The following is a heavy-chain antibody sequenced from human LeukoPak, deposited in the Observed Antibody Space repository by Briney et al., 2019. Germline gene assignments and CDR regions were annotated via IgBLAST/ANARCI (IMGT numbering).Heavy chain of an antibody. CDR2: ISAYNGNT. Sequence: SVTVSCKASGYTFTSYGISWVRQAPGQGLEWMGWISAYNGNTNYAQKLQGRVTMTTDTSTSTAYMELRSLRSDDTAVYYCARDRIAGATLNTFDYWGQGTLVTVSS. CDR3: ARDRIAGATLNTFDY. CDR1: GYTFTSYG. V-gene: IGHV1-18*01. J-gene: IGHJ4*02. D-gene: IGHD1-26*01.